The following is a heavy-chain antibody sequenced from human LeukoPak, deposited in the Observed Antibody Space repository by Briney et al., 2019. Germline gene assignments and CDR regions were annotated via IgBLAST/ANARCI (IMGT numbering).Heavy chain of an antibody. CDR2: IYYSGST. CDR1: GGSISSYY. Sequence: PSETLSLTCSVSGGSISSYYWSWIRQPPGKGLEWIGYIYYSGSTNYNPSLKSRVTISVDTSKNQFSLKLSSVTAADTAVYYCARGRSGSYYIHTFDIWGQGTMVTVSS. J-gene: IGHJ3*02. V-gene: IGHV4-59*12. D-gene: IGHD1-26*01. CDR3: ARGRSGSYYIHTFDI.